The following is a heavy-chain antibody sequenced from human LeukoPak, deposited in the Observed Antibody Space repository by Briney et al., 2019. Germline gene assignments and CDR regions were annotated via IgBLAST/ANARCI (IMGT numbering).Heavy chain of an antibody. J-gene: IGHJ6*02. D-gene: IGHD3-10*01. CDR3: ARSGSGSGSYYNSAYYYYGMDV. Sequence: SETLSLICTVSGGSISGYYWSWIRQPSGKGLEWIGYMYYSGSTNYNPSLKSRVTISVDMSQNQFSLKLSSVTAADTAVYYCARSGSGSGSYYNSAYYYYGMDVWGQGTTVTVSS. CDR2: MYYSGST. CDR1: GGSISGYY. V-gene: IGHV4-59*01.